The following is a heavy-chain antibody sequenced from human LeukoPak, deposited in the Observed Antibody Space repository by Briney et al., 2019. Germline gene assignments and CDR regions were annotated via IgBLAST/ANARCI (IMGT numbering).Heavy chain of an antibody. V-gene: IGHV4-61*02. CDR2: IYTSGST. CDR1: GGPISSGSYY. Sequence: SETQSLTCTVSGGPISSGSYYWSWIRQPAGKGLEWIGRIYTSGSTNYNPSLKSRVTISVDTSKNQFSLKLSSVTAADTAVYYCAREIAYCSGGSCTYYFDYWGQGTLVTVSS. D-gene: IGHD2-15*01. J-gene: IGHJ4*02. CDR3: AREIAYCSGGSCTYYFDY.